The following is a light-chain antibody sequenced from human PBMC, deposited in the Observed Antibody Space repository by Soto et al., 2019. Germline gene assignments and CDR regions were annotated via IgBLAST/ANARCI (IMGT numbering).Light chain of an antibody. CDR2: EVS. CDR1: SSDVGGYNF. CDR3: SSYAGSDNYV. V-gene: IGLV2-8*01. J-gene: IGLJ1*01. Sequence: LTQPPSASGSPVQSVTISCTGTSSDVGGYNFVSWYQQYPGKAPKLMIYEVSKRPSGVPDRFSGSKSGNTASLTVSGLQAEDEADYYCSSYAGSDNYVFGTGTKVTVL.